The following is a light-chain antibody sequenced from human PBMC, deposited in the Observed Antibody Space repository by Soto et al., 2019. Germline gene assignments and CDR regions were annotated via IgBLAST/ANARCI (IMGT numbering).Light chain of an antibody. CDR2: DTN. CDR1: TGAVTSGHY. CDR3: LLSYSGSRI. V-gene: IGLV7-46*01. J-gene: IGLJ2*01. Sequence: QAVVTQEPSLTVSPGGIVTFTCGSSTGAVTSGHYPYWFQQKPGQAPKTLIYDTNNKHSWTPARFSGSLLGGKAALTLSGAQPEDEAEYYCLLSYSGSRIFGGGTKVTVL.